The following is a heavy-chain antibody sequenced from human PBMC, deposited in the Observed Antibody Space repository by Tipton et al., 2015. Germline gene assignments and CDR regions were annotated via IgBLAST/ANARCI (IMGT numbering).Heavy chain of an antibody. V-gene: IGHV4-38-2*01. D-gene: IGHD3-9*01. CDR2: IYHSGTT. J-gene: IGHJ3*02. Sequence: TLSLTCAVFGYSISSGYYWGWIRQPPGKGLEWIGSIYHSGTTYSNPSLKSRVTISVDTSKNQFSLQLNSVTPEDTAVYYCTRGRYGAYDIWGQGTMVTVSS. CDR1: GYSISSGYY. CDR3: TRGRYGAYDI.